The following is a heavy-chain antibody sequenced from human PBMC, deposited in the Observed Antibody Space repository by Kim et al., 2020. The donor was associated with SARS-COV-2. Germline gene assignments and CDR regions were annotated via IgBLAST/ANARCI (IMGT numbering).Heavy chain of an antibody. J-gene: IGHJ4*02. V-gene: IGHV4-39*01. CDR3: ARHYAYDSSGYYSHYFDY. Sequence: SRVTISVDTSKNQFSLKLSSVTAADTAVYYCARHYAYDSSGYYSHYFDYWGQGTLVTVSS. D-gene: IGHD3-22*01.